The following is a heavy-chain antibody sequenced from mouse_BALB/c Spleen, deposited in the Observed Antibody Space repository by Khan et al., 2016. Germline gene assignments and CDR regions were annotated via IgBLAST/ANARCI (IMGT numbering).Heavy chain of an antibody. V-gene: IGHV5-6-3*01. CDR1: GFTFSSYG. CDR2: INSNGGST. J-gene: IGHJ2*01. D-gene: IGHD1-2*01. Sequence: EVELVESGGGLVQPGGSLKLSCAASGFTFSSYGMSWVRQTPDKRLELVATINSNGGSTYYPDSVKGRFTISRDNAKNTLYLQMSSLKSEDTAMYYCARLDLLRLRKNSYYFDYWGQGTTLTVSS. CDR3: ARLDLLRLRKNSYYFDY.